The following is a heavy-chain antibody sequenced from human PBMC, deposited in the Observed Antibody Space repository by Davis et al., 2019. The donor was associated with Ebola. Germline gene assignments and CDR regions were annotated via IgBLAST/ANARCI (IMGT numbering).Heavy chain of an antibody. CDR2: ISGSGGST. J-gene: IGHJ6*02. D-gene: IGHD3-9*01. CDR1: GFTFSSYA. Sequence: GESLKISCAASGFTFSSYAMSWVRQAPGKGLEWVSAISGSGGSTYYADSVKGRFTISRDNSKNTLYLQMNSLRAEDTAVYYCARGRYFDFWYYYGMDVWGQGTTVTVSS. CDR3: ARGRYFDFWYYYGMDV. V-gene: IGHV3-23*01.